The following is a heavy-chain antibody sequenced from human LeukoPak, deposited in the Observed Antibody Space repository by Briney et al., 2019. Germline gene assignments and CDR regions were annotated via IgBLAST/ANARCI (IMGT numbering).Heavy chain of an antibody. D-gene: IGHD4-11*01. Sequence: GRSLRLSCAASGFTFSNAWMSWVRQAAGSGLEWVGRIISTTDGGKTDFAAVVKGRFTILRDDSTNTLYMQMNSLKSEDTAVYYCTRTRRLQGDEYLQYWGQGTLVTVSS. CDR2: IISTTDGGKT. CDR1: GFTFSNAW. CDR3: TRTRRLQGDEYLQY. V-gene: IGHV3-15*01. J-gene: IGHJ1*01.